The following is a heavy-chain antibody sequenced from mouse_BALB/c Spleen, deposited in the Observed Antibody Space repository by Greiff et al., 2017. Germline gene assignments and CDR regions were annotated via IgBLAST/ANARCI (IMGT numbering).Heavy chain of an antibody. J-gene: IGHJ4*01. Sequence: VHLVESGPGLVAPSQSLSITCTVSGFSLTGYGVNWVRQPPGKGLEWLGMIWGDGSTDYNSALKSRLSISKDNSKSQVFLKMNSLQTDDTARYYCARAHLYYGSDYYAMDYWGQGTSVTVSS. V-gene: IGHV2-6-7*01. D-gene: IGHD1-1*01. CDR3: ARAHLYYGSDYYAMDY. CDR1: GFSLTGYG. CDR2: IWGDGST.